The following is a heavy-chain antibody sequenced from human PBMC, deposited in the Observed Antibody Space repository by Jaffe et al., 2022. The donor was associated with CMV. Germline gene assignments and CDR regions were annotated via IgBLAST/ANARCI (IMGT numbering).Heavy chain of an antibody. CDR3: ARYRSTIAPLKYMDV. Sequence: EVELVESGGGLVQPGGSLRLSCAASGFIFSNYEMNWVRQAPGKGLEWLAYIGSSGTTYYADSVKGRFTISRDNAKNSLYLQMNSLRAEDTAVYYCARYRSTIAPLKYMDVWGEGTTVTVSS. CDR1: GFIFSNYE. CDR2: IGSSGTT. D-gene: IGHD6-6*01. V-gene: IGHV3-48*03. J-gene: IGHJ6*03.